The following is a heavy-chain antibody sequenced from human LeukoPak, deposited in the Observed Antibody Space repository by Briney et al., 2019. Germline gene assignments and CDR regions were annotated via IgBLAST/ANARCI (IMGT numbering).Heavy chain of an antibody. Sequence: GGSLRLSCAASGFTVSSNYMGWVRQAPGKGLEWVSVIYSGGSTYYADSVKGRFTISRDNSKNTLYLQMNSLRAEDTAVYYCARDYGDYYDSSGFDYWGQGTLVTVSS. CDR2: IYSGGST. D-gene: IGHD3-22*01. J-gene: IGHJ4*02. V-gene: IGHV3-53*01. CDR1: GFTVSSNY. CDR3: ARDYGDYYDSSGFDY.